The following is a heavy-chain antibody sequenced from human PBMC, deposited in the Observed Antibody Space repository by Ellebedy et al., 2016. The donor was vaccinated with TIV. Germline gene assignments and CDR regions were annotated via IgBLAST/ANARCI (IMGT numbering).Heavy chain of an antibody. J-gene: IGHJ4*02. D-gene: IGHD1-26*01. V-gene: IGHV3-30*19. CDR3: ARGMYSGNYYQLGYYFDY. CDR2: ISYDGNNE. CDR1: GFTFSSYG. Sequence: GGSLRLSCAASGFTFSSYGMHWVRQAPGKGLEWVAVISYDGNNEYYADSVKGRFTISRDNSKNTLFLQMNSLRAEDTAVYSCARGMYSGNYYQLGYYFDYWGQGTLVTVSS.